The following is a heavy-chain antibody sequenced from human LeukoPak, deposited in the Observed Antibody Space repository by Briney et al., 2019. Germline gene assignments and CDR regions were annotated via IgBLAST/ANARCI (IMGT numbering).Heavy chain of an antibody. V-gene: IGHV1-2*02. D-gene: IGHD1-14*01. J-gene: IGHJ4*02. CDR1: VYTFTGYY. CDR2: INPKSGGT. Sequence: ASVTVSCKASVYTFTGYYMHWVRQAPGQGLEWMGWINPKSGGTNYLQKFQGRVTMTRDTSISTAYMELSRLRSDDTAVYYCARATAENDYWGQGTLVTVSS. CDR3: ARATAENDY.